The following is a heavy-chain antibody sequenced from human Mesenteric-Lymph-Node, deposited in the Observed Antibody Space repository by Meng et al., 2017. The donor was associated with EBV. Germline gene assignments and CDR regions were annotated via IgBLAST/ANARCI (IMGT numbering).Heavy chain of an antibody. CDR1: GYTYTDFD. J-gene: IGHJ4*02. CDR2: IKPNSVGT. V-gene: IGHV1-2*06. D-gene: IGHD6-19*01. Sequence: QSVTRVKRPGAYLMVSCKASGYTYTDFDLTWVRTAPGQGLGWCGRIKPNSVGTHYARTLQGRVTMTRDTSSNTVYMDLSGLRSDDTAMYYCARDGVEPVAAYWGQGTLVTVSS. CDR3: ARDGVEPVAAY.